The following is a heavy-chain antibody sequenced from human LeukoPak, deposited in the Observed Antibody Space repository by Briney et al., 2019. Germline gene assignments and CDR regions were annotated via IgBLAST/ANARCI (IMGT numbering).Heavy chain of an antibody. Sequence: SETLSLTCAVYGGSLSGYYWSWIRQPPGKGLEWIGEINHSGSTNYNPSLKSRVTISVDTSKNQFSLKLSSVTAADTAVYYCASTYYGGNSDAFDIWGQGTMVTVSS. V-gene: IGHV4-34*01. D-gene: IGHD4-17*01. CDR2: INHSGST. CDR3: ASTYYGGNSDAFDI. CDR1: GGSLSGYY. J-gene: IGHJ3*02.